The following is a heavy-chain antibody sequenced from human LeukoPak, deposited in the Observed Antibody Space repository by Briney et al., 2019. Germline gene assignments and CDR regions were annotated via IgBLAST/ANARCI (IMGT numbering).Heavy chain of an antibody. CDR2: ISGSGSST. J-gene: IGHJ3*02. CDR3: AKGRVYYYGSGSYGDAFDI. V-gene: IGHV3-23*01. CDR1: GFTFSNYA. D-gene: IGHD3-10*01. Sequence: GGSLRLSCAASGFTFSNYAMIWVRQAPGKGLEWVSGISGSGSSTYYADSVNGRFAISRDNSKNTVSLQMNSLRVEDTALYYCAKGRVYYYGSGSYGDAFDIWGQGTDVTISS.